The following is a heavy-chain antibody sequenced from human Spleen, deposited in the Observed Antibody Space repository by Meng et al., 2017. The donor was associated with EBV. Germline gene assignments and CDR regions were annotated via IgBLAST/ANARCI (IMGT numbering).Heavy chain of an antibody. D-gene: IGHD3-22*01. CDR2: INADNGDT. Sequence: QVQLVQSGAEVMQPGASVKVSCQSSGYTFTTYAMHWVRQAPGQRLEWMGWINADNGDTKYSQRFQGRVTITRDTSASTAYMELSSLRSEDTAVYYCARDLYDSSGSTFDYWGQGTLVTVSS. V-gene: IGHV1-3*01. J-gene: IGHJ4*02. CDR1: GYTFTTYA. CDR3: ARDLYDSSGSTFDY.